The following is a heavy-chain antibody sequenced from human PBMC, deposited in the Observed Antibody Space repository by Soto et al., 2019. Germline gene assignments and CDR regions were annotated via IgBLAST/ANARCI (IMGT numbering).Heavy chain of an antibody. CDR3: SRDFTTAGTPGADFDY. V-gene: IGHV3-74*01. J-gene: IGHJ4*02. CDR2: INGGGGYT. D-gene: IGHD4-17*01. Sequence: EVQLVESGGGLVQPGGSLRLSCAASGFTFSDYWMHWVRLVPGKGLVWVSRINGGGGYTSYADFAKGRFTISRDNAKNVVHLQMNSLSAEDTAVSYCSRDFTTAGTPGADFDYWGQGTPVTVSS. CDR1: GFTFSDYW.